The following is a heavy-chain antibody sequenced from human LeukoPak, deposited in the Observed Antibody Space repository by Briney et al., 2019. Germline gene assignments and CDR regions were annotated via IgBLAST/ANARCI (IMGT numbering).Heavy chain of an antibody. D-gene: IGHD3-9*01. CDR1: GFTFSSYA. V-gene: IGHV3-23*01. Sequence: GGSLRLSCAASGFTFSSYAMSWVRQAPGKGLEWVSAISGSGGSTHYADSVKGRFTISRDNSKNTLYLQMNSLRAEDTAVYYCATQNFDWLLDRFDYWGQGTLVTVSS. CDR3: ATQNFDWLLDRFDY. J-gene: IGHJ4*02. CDR2: ISGSGGST.